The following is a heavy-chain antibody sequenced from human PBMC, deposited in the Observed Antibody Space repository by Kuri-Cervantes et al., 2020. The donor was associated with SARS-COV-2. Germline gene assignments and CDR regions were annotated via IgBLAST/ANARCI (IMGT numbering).Heavy chain of an antibody. V-gene: IGHV3-15*01. D-gene: IGHD6-13*01. J-gene: IGHJ3*02. CDR3: ARDTEGSSWYSYAFDI. CDR1: EFTFSNAW. CDR2: IKSKTDGGTT. Sequence: GGSLRLSCAASEFTFSNAWMSWVRQAPGKGLEWVGRIKSKTDGGTTDYAAPVKGRFTISRDDSKNTLYLQMNSLRAEDTAVYYCARDTEGSSWYSYAFDIWGQGTMVTVSS.